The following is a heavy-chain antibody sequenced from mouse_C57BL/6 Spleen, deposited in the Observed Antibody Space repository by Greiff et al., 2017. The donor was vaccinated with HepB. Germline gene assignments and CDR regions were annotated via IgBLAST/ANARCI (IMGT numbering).Heavy chain of an antibody. Sequence: VKLKESGPGLVQPSQSLSITCTVSGFSLTSYGVHWVRQPPGQGLEWLGVIWSGGITDNNAAFISRLSISKDNSKSLVFFKMNSLQADDTARYYCDKNGDYGYGYIDYWGQGTTLTVSS. D-gene: IGHD2-2*01. CDR1: GFSLTSYG. V-gene: IGHV2-4*01. CDR2: IWSGGIT. CDR3: DKNGDYGYGYIDY. J-gene: IGHJ2*01.